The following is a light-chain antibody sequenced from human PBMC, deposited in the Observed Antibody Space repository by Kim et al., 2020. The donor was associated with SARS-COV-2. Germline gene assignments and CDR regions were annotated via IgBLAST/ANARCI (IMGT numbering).Light chain of an antibody. CDR2: WAS. V-gene: IGKV4-1*01. Sequence: RATINCKSSQNVLFSPNNKNYLAWYQQKPRQPPKLVIYWASTRASGVPDRFSGSGSGTDFTLTISSLQVEDGAVYFCHQYYNYSYSFGQGTKLEI. J-gene: IGKJ2*01. CDR3: HQYYNYSYS. CDR1: QNVLFSPNNKNY.